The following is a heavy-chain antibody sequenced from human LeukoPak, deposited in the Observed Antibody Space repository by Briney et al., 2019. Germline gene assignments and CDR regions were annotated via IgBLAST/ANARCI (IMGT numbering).Heavy chain of an antibody. CDR3: AKDLETATTRYFDY. CDR1: EFTFSSYG. D-gene: IGHD5-24*01. CDR2: ISYDGSNK. J-gene: IGHJ4*02. V-gene: IGHV3-30*18. Sequence: GGSLRLSCAASEFTFSSYGMHWVRQAPGKGLEWVAVISYDGSNKYYADSVKGRFTISRDNSKNTLYLQMNSLRAEDTAVYYCAKDLETATTRYFDYWGQGTLVTVSS.